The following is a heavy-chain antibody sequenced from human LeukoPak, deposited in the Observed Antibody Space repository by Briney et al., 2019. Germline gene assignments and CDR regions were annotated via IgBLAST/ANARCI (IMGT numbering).Heavy chain of an antibody. CDR2: IKQDGSEK. J-gene: IGHJ4*02. CDR1: GFTFSSYW. Sequence: GGSLRLSCAASGFTFSSYWMSWVRQAPGKGLEWVANIKQDGSEKYYVDSVKGRFTISRDTSKNTLYLQMSSLRAEDTAVYYCASWPGGWYGEDSWGQGTLVTVSS. V-gene: IGHV3-7*03. D-gene: IGHD6-19*01. CDR3: ASWPGGWYGEDS.